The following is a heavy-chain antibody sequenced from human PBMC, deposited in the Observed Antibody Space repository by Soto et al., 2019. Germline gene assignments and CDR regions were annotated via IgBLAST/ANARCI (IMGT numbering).Heavy chain of an antibody. CDR2: IYWDDDK. Sequence: QITLKESGPTLVKPTQTLTLTCTFSGFSLSTSGVGVGWIRQPPGKALEWLALIYWDDDKRYSPSLKSRLTNTKDTSNTKMVLTMTDMDPVDTATYNCAHLGSSDYYGWFDPWGQGTLVTVSS. D-gene: IGHD3-22*01. CDR1: GFSLSTSGVG. CDR3: AHLGSSDYYGWFDP. V-gene: IGHV2-5*02. J-gene: IGHJ5*02.